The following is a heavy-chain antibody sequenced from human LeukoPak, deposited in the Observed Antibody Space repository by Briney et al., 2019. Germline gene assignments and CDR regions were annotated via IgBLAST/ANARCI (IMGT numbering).Heavy chain of an antibody. CDR3: AKEYRSYCSSTSCYTDYFDY. D-gene: IGHD2-2*02. Sequence: GGSLRLSCAASGFTFSSYAMSWVRQAPGQGLEWVSAISGSGGSTYYADSVKGRFTISRDNSKNTLYLQMNSLRAEDTAVYYCAKEYRSYCSSTSCYTDYFDYWGQGTLVTVSS. CDR2: ISGSGGST. J-gene: IGHJ4*02. CDR1: GFTFSSYA. V-gene: IGHV3-23*01.